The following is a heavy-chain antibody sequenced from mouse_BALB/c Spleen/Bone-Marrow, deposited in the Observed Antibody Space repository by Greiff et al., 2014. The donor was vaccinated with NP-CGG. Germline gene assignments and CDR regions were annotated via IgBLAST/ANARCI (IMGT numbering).Heavy chain of an antibody. CDR2: INPGSGAT. CDR3: ARRLTGTLYFDY. V-gene: IGHV1-54*03. CDR1: GYAFTNYL. J-gene: IGHJ2*01. Sequence: VQLVESGAELVRPGTSVKVSCKASGYAFTNYLIEWVKRRPGQGLEWIGVINPGSGATNYNENFKGKATLTADKSSSTPYMQLSSLTSDDSAVYFCARRLTGTLYFDYWGQGTTLTVSS. D-gene: IGHD4-1*01.